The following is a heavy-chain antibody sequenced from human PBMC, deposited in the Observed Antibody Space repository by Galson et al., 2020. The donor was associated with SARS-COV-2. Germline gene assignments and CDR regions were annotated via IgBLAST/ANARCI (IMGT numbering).Heavy chain of an antibody. Sequence: ASETLSLTCAASGGSVDSDHWWSWVRQPPGKRLEWIGEISHMGITNYHPSLKSRVTMSIQKSRNQFFLEVDSVTAADTAVYYCARDKGKAMAGNNWFDSWGQGILVIVSS. D-gene: IGHD6-19*01. CDR2: ISHMGIT. V-gene: IGHV4-4*02. CDR3: ARDKGKAMAGNNWFDS. J-gene: IGHJ5*01. CDR1: GGSVDSDHW.